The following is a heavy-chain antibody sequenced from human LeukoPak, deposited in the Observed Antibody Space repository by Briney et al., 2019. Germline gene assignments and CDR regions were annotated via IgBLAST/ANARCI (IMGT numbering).Heavy chain of an antibody. Sequence: SETLSLTCTVSGGSISSSSYYWSWIRQPPGKGLEWIGYIYYSGSTNYNPSLKSRVTISVDTSKNQFSLKLSSVTAADTAVYYCARVPGPAAIAAFDIWGQGTMVTVSS. V-gene: IGHV4-61*01. J-gene: IGHJ3*02. D-gene: IGHD2-2*02. CDR3: ARVPGPAAIAAFDI. CDR1: GGSISSSSYY. CDR2: IYYSGST.